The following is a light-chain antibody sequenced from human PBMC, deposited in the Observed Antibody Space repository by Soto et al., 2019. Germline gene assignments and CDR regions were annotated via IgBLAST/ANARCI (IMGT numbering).Light chain of an antibody. CDR1: QNINSW. V-gene: IGKV1-5*01. CDR2: DAF. CDR3: QQYNSYSPYT. J-gene: IGKJ2*01. Sequence: DIQMTQSPTTLSASVGDRVTITCRASQNINSWLAGYQQKPGKAHSLLIYDAFILESGVPSRFSGSGSGTEFTLTISSLQPDDFATYYCQQYNSYSPYTLGQGTKPEIK.